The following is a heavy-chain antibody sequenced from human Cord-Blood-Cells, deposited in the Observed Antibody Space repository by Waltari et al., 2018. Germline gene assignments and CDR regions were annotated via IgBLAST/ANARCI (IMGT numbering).Heavy chain of an antibody. CDR2: SYSGGST. Sequence: EVQLVESGGGLIQPGGSLRLSCAASGFTVSSNYMSWVRQAPGKGLEWVSVSYSGGSTYYADSVKGRFTISRDNSKNTLYLQMNSLRAEDTAVYYCARASYYYDSSGYYFDYWGQGTLVTVSS. CDR3: ARASYYYDSSGYYFDY. J-gene: IGHJ4*02. D-gene: IGHD3-22*01. CDR1: GFTVSSNY. V-gene: IGHV3-53*01.